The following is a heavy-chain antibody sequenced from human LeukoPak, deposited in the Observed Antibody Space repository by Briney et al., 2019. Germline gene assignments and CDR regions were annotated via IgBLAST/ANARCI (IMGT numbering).Heavy chain of an antibody. J-gene: IGHJ4*02. D-gene: IGHD6-25*01. CDR2: ISSSSSYI. V-gene: IGHV3-21*01. CDR1: GFTFSSYS. CDR3: ARDFAATPYYFDY. Sequence: KPGGSLRLSCAASGFTFSSYSMNWVRQAPGKGLEWVSSISSSSSYIYYADSVKGRFTISRDNAKNSLYLQMNSPRAEDTAVYYCARDFAATPYYFDYWGQGTLVTVSA.